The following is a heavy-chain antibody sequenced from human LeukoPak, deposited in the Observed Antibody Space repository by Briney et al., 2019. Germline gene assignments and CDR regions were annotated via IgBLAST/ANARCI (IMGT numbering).Heavy chain of an antibody. Sequence: EASVKVSCKASGYTFTGYYMHWVRQAPGQGLEWMGWINPNSGGTNYAQKFQGRVTMTRDTSISTAYMELSRLRSDDTAVYYCARVWSGYSDDAFDIWGQGTMVTVSS. CDR2: INPNSGGT. D-gene: IGHD3-3*01. V-gene: IGHV1-2*02. CDR3: ARVWSGYSDDAFDI. CDR1: GYTFTGYY. J-gene: IGHJ3*02.